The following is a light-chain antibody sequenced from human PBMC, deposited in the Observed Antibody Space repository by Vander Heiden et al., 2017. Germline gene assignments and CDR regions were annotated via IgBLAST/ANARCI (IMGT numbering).Light chain of an antibody. Sequence: DIVMTQSPDSLAVSLGEGATINCKSSQSILYSSNNKNFLAWYQQKPGQPPKLLIYWASTRESGVPDRFSGGGSGTDFTLTISSLQAEDVAVYYCQQYYSTPYTFGQWTKLEIK. CDR2: WAS. V-gene: IGKV4-1*01. CDR1: QSILYSSNNKNF. CDR3: QQYYSTPYT. J-gene: IGKJ2*01.